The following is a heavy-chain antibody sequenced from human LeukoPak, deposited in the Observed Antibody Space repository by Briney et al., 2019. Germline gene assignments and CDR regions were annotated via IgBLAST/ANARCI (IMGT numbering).Heavy chain of an antibody. D-gene: IGHD2-15*01. J-gene: IGHJ4*02. V-gene: IGHV3-43*01. CDR2: ISWDGGST. Sequence: PGGSLRLSCAASGFTFDDYTMHWVRQAPGKGLEWVSLISWDGGSTYYADSVKGRFTISRDNSKNTLYLQMNSLRAEDTAVYYCARDLAVVVVAAESPTSNDYWGQGTLVTVSS. CDR1: GFTFDDYT. CDR3: ARDLAVVVVAAESPTSNDY.